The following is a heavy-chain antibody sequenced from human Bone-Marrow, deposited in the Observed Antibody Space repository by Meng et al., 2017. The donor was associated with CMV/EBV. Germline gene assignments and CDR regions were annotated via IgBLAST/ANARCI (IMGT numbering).Heavy chain of an antibody. Sequence: ETLSLTCAASGFTFSSYWMHWVRQAPGKGLVWVSRINSDGSSTSYADSVKGRFTISRDDAKNSLYLQMHSLRDEDTAVYYCARENSGLDYWGQGTLVTVSS. CDR3: ARENSGLDY. V-gene: IGHV3-74*01. CDR2: INSDGSST. CDR1: GFTFSSYW. J-gene: IGHJ4*02.